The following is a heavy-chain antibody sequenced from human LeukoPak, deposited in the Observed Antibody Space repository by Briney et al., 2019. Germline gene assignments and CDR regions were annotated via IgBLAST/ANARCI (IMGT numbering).Heavy chain of an antibody. D-gene: IGHD2-21*02. V-gene: IGHV3-33*01. Sequence: PGGSLRLSCATSGFTFNRFGMHCVRQAPDKGLERVAVIWYDGSNKDYADSVKGRFTISRDNSKNTLYLQMSGLRAEDTAVYYCATSAHIEVGPAPPPDYWGQGTLVTVTS. CDR3: ATSAHIEVGPAPPPDY. J-gene: IGHJ4*02. CDR1: GFTFNRFG. CDR2: IWYDGSNK.